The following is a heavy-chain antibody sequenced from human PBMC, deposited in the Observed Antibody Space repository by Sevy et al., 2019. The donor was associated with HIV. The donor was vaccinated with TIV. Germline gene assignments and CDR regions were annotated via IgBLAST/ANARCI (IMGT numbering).Heavy chain of an antibody. Sequence: GGSLRLSCAASGFTFSSYWMSWVRQAPGKGLEWVANIKQDGSEKYYVDSVKGRFTISRDNAKNSLYLQMNSLRAEDTAVYYCARVEYYYDSSGHYHPVAFDIWGQGTMVTVSS. J-gene: IGHJ3*02. D-gene: IGHD3-22*01. V-gene: IGHV3-7*01. CDR1: GFTFSSYW. CDR3: ARVEYYYDSSGHYHPVAFDI. CDR2: IKQDGSEK.